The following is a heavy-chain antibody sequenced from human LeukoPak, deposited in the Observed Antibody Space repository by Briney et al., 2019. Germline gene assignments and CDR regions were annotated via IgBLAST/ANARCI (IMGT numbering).Heavy chain of an antibody. V-gene: IGHV4-38-2*01. D-gene: IGHD3-10*01. CDR1: GYSISSGYY. Sequence: PSETLSLTCAVSGYSISSGYYWGWIRQPPGKGLEWIGSIYHSGSTYYNPSLKSRVTISVDTSKNQFSLKLSSVTAADTAVYYCARVGDYCGSDYWGQGTLVTVSS. CDR2: IYHSGST. CDR3: ARVGDYCGSDY. J-gene: IGHJ4*02.